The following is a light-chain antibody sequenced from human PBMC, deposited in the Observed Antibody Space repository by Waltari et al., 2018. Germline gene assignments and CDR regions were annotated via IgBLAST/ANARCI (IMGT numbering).Light chain of an antibody. CDR2: AAS. Sequence: DIQLTQSPSFLSASVGDRVTITCRASQDISSYLAWYQQKPGKAPKLLIYAASSLQSGVPPRFSGSGSGSEFTLTISGLQPEDIATDYGQQLNSYPRTFGQGTRVEIK. CDR1: QDISSY. J-gene: IGKJ1*01. V-gene: IGKV1-9*01. CDR3: QQLNSYPRT.